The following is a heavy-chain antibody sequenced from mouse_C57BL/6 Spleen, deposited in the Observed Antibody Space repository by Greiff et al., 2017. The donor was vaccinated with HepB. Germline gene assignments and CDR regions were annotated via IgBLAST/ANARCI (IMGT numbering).Heavy chain of an antibody. CDR2: IYPGDGDT. CDR1: GYAFSSYW. Sequence: VKLMESGAELVKPGASVKISCKASGYAFSSYWMNWVKQRPGKGLEWIGQIYPGDGDTNYNGKFKGKATLTADKSSSTAYMQLSSLTSDDSAVYFCARRDSSGYLAWFAYWGQGTLVTVSA. J-gene: IGHJ3*01. V-gene: IGHV1-80*01. CDR3: ARRDSSGYLAWFAY. D-gene: IGHD3-2*02.